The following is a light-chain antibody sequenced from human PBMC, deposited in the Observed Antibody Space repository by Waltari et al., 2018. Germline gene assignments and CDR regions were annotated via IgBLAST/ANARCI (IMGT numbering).Light chain of an antibody. CDR1: QCVTNY. J-gene: IGKJ3*01. CDR3: QQRSNWPRFT. Sequence: VLTQSPATLSLSPGEKATLSCRASQCVTNYLAWYHEKPGQAPRLLIYDASNRATGIPGRFSGSGSGTDFTLTISSLEPEDFAVYYCQQRSNWPRFTFGPGTRVDIK. V-gene: IGKV3-11*01. CDR2: DAS.